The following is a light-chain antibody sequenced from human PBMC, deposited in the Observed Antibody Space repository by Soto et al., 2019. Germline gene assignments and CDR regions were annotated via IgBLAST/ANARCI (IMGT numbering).Light chain of an antibody. CDR2: EGT. CDR1: ASDVSTYDL. V-gene: IGLV2-23*01. J-gene: IGLJ2*01. CDR3: CSYVGPNNLAV. Sequence: QSALTQPASVTGSPGQSVVISCTAAASDVSTYDLVSWYQQHPGNAPKLIIYEGTKRPSGVSNRFSGSSSDTTASLTVSGLQAEDEADYYCCSYVGPNNLAVFGGRTKLTVL.